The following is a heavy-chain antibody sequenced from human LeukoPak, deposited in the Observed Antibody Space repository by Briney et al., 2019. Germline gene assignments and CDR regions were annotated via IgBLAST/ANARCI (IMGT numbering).Heavy chain of an antibody. CDR2: ISYDGSNK. CDR1: GFTFSSYG. J-gene: IGHJ4*02. CDR3: AKSYLWFGELETHYFDY. Sequence: PGGSLRLSCAAPGFTFSSYGMHWVRQAPGKGLEWVAVISYDGSNKYYADSVKGRFTISRDNSKNTLYLQMNSLRAEDTAVYYCAKSYLWFGELETHYFDYWGQGTLVTVSS. V-gene: IGHV3-30*18. D-gene: IGHD3-10*01.